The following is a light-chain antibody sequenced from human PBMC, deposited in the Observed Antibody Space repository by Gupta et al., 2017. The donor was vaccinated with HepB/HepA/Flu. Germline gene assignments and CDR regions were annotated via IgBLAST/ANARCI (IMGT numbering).Light chain of an antibody. CDR1: SSNIGSQS. CDR2: SNN. V-gene: IGLV1-44*01. J-gene: IGLJ2*01. CDR3: AAWDGRLNGVV. Sequence: QSVLTQPPSASGTPGQRVTISCSGSSSNIGSQSLYWYQQLPGTAPKLLIFSNNQRPSGVPDRFSGSKSGTSASLAISGLQSEDEAEYFCAAWDGRLNGVVFGGGTKLTVL.